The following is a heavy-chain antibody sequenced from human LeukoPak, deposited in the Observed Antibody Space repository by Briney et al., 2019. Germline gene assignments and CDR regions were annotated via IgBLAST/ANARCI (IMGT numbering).Heavy chain of an antibody. CDR3: ATDRRGHDFWSGFFDY. J-gene: IGHJ4*02. CDR1: GGTFSSYA. Sequence: SVKVSCKASGGTFSSYAISWVRQAPGQGLEWMGGIIPIFGTANYAQKFQGRVTITADESTSTAYMELSSLRSEDTAVYYCATDRRGHDFWSGFFDYWGQGTLVTVSS. D-gene: IGHD3-3*01. V-gene: IGHV1-69*13. CDR2: IIPIFGTA.